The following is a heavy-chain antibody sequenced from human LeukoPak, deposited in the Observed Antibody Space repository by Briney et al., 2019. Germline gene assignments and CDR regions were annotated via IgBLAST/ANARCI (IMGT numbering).Heavy chain of an antibody. J-gene: IGHJ4*02. V-gene: IGHV3-74*01. D-gene: IGHD1-26*01. CDR1: GFTFSSYW. Sequence: GGSLSLSCAASGFTFSSYWMHWVRQAPGKGLVWVSRINSDGSSTSYADSVKGRFTISRDNAKNTLYLQMNSLRAEDTAVYYCARDPRGSWERFGFDFWGQGTLVTVSS. CDR2: INSDGSST. CDR3: ARDPRGSWERFGFDF.